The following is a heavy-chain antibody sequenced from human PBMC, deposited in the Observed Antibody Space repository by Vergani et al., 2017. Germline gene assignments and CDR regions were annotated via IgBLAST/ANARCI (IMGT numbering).Heavy chain of an antibody. CDR1: GYSITELT. Sequence: QVQLVQSGSEVRKPGASVKVSCQVSGYSITELTIHWVRQAPGKGLEWMGGFDPEHGEVTFAHHIQGRVTMTEDRSTDTAYMELSSLRPEDTALYDCAIVTVYYDSSGYYFDYLGQGTLVTVSS. V-gene: IGHV1-24*01. CDR3: AIVTVYYDSSGYYFDY. CDR2: FDPEHGEV. J-gene: IGHJ4*01. D-gene: IGHD3-22*01.